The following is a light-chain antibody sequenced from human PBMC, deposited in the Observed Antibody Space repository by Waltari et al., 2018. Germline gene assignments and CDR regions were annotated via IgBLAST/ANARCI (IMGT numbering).Light chain of an antibody. CDR2: ATS. J-gene: IGKJ2*01. V-gene: IGKV1-NL1*01. CDR3: QQYYSTPYT. CDR1: QGITNS. Sequence: DTQMTQSPISLSASVGDRVTITCRASQGITNSLAWYQQKPGQAPELLLYATSRLEGGVPSRFSGSGSGTDYTLTISSLQPEDFATYYCQQYYSTPYTFGQGTRLEIK.